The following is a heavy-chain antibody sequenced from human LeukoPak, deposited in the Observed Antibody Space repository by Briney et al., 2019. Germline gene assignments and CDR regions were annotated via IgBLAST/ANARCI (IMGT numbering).Heavy chain of an antibody. Sequence: GGSLRLSCAASGLTFSNYEIHWVRQTTGKGLEWVSAIGPAGDTYYPGSVKGRFTVSRENAKNSLYLQMNSLRAGDTAVYYCARESSSSSTGAFDIWGQGTMFTVSS. CDR1: GLTFSNYE. CDR3: ARESSSSSTGAFDI. CDR2: IGPAGDT. V-gene: IGHV3-13*01. D-gene: IGHD6-13*01. J-gene: IGHJ3*02.